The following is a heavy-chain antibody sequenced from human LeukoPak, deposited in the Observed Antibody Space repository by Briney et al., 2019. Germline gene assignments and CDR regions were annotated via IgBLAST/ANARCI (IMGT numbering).Heavy chain of an antibody. D-gene: IGHD6-13*01. CDR1: GFTFSSYS. CDR3: ARDQIAAAGTPFDY. CDR2: ISSSSSYI. J-gene: IGHJ4*02. Sequence: GGSLRLSCAASGFTFSSYSMNWVRQAPGKGLEWVSSISSSSSYIYYADSVKGRFTISRDNAKSSLYLQMNSLRAEDTAVYYCARDQIAAAGTPFDYWGQGTLVTVSS. V-gene: IGHV3-21*01.